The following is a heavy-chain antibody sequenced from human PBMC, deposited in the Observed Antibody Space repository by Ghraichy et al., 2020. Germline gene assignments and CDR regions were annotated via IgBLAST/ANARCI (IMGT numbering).Heavy chain of an antibody. CDR2: ISGSGTRT. Sequence: GGSLRLSCATSGCTFRTYAMGWVRQAPGKGLEWVSSISGSGTRTEYADSVRGRFTISRDYSKSTLYLQMSSLRAEDTALYYCAKGFSGAATVNYFDYWGQGTLVTVSS. D-gene: IGHD6-13*01. CDR3: AKGFSGAATVNYFDY. CDR1: GCTFRTYA. V-gene: IGHV3-23*01. J-gene: IGHJ4*02.